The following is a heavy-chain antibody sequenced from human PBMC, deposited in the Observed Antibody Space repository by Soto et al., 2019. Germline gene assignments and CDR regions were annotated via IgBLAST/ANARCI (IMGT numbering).Heavy chain of an antibody. CDR1: GASINSGDYY. V-gene: IGHV4-30-4*01. CDR2: IYYSGST. Sequence: LSLTCTVSGASINSGDYYWSWIRQPPGKGLEWIGYIYYSGSTYYNPSLKSRVTISVDTSKNQFSLKLSSVTAADTAVYYCAGFSEVAATEINWFDPWGQGTLVTVPQ. CDR3: AGFSEVAATEINWFDP. D-gene: IGHD2-15*01. J-gene: IGHJ5*02.